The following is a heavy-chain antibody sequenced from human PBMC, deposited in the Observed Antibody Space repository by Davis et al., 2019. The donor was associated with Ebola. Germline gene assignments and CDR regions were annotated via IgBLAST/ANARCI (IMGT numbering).Heavy chain of an antibody. V-gene: IGHV3-23*01. D-gene: IGHD3-10*01. CDR1: GFTFSSYW. CDR2: ISGSGGST. J-gene: IGHJ6*02. Sequence: GGSLRLSCAASGFTFSSYWMHWVRQAPGKGLEWVSAISGSGGSTYYADSVKGRFTISRDNSKNTLYLQMNSLKTEDTAVYYCTRGELLWFGEKDVWGQGTTVTVSS. CDR3: TRGELLWFGEKDV.